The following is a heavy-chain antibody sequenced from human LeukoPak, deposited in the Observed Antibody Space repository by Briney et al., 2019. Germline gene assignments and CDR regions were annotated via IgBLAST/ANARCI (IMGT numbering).Heavy chain of an antibody. V-gene: IGHV3-23*01. CDR3: AKPGGRLGLVISYYFDY. CDR2: ISGSGGST. D-gene: IGHD3-9*01. Sequence: GGSLRLSCAASGFTFSSYAMSWVRQAPGKGLEWVSAISGSGGSTYYADSVKGRFVISRDISKNTLYLQMNSLRAEDTAIYYCAKPGGRLGLVISYYFDYWGQGILAAVSS. CDR1: GFTFSSYA. J-gene: IGHJ4*02.